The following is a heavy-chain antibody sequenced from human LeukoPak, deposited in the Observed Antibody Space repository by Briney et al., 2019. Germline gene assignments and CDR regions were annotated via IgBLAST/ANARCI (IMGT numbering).Heavy chain of an antibody. Sequence: ASVKVSCKASGYTFTYRYLHWVRQAPGQALEWMGWITPFNGNTNYAQKLQGRVTMTTDTSTSTAYMELRSLRSDDTAVYYCARGRGTMVRGPKYYYGMDVWGQGTTVTVSS. D-gene: IGHD3-10*01. CDR2: ITPFNGNT. CDR3: ARGRGTMVRGPKYYYGMDV. J-gene: IGHJ6*02. CDR1: GYTFTYRY. V-gene: IGHV1-45*02.